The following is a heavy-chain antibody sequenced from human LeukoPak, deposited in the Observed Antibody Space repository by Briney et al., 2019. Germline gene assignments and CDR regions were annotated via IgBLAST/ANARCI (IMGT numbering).Heavy chain of an antibody. CDR1: GFTFSRYN. D-gene: IGHD2-8*01. CDR2: ISTSSSYI. V-gene: IGHV3-21*01. J-gene: IGHJ4*02. Sequence: PGGSLRLSCAASGFTFSRYNINWVRQAPGKGLEWVSSISTSSSYIYYADSVKGRFTISRDNSKNTLYLQMNSLRAEDTAVYYCARDGPISVLMVYARHFDYWGQGTLVTVSS. CDR3: ARDGPISVLMVYARHFDY.